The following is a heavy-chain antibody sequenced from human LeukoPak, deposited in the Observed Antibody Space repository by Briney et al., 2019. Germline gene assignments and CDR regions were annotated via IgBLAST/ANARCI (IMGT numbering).Heavy chain of an antibody. J-gene: IGHJ6*02. V-gene: IGHV1-69*04. D-gene: IGHD2-15*01. CDR2: IIPILGIA. CDR3: ARSGPCCSGHYSYGMDV. CDR1: GGTFSSYA. Sequence: ASVKVSCKASGGTFSSYAVSWVRQAPGQGLEWMGRIIPILGIANYAQKFQGRVTITADKSTSTAYMELSSLRSEDTAVYYCARSGPCCSGHYSYGMDVWGQGTTVTVSS.